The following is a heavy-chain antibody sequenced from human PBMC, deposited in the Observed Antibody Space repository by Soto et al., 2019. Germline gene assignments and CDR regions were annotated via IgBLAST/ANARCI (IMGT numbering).Heavy chain of an antibody. J-gene: IGHJ5*02. Sequence: GGSLRLSCAASGFTFSSYAMSWVRQAPGKGLEWVSAITGSGSSKYYADSVKGRFIISRDNSKNTLYLQMNSLRAEDTALYFCARDKHTVLTLNWSDPWGKGTLLTVPS. V-gene: IGHV3-23*01. CDR1: GFTFSSYA. D-gene: IGHD7-27*01. CDR3: ARDKHTVLTLNWSDP. CDR2: ITGSGSSK.